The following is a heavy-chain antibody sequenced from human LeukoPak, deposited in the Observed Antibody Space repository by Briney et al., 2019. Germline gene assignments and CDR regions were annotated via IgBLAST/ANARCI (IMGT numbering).Heavy chain of an antibody. D-gene: IGHD3-10*01. V-gene: IGHV3-53*05. CDR3: AKERHPRGVSSYFDY. CDR2: IYSGGST. Sequence: PGGSLRLSCAASGFTVSSNYMSWGRQAPGKGVEWVSVIYSGGSTYYADSVKGRFTISRDNSKNTLYLQTSSLRAEDTAVYYCAKERHPRGVSSYFDYWGQGTLVTVSS. CDR1: GFTVSSNY. J-gene: IGHJ4*02.